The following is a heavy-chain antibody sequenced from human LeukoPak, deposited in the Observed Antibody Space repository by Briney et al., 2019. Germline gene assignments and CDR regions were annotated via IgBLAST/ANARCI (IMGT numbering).Heavy chain of an antibody. CDR2: IYYSGST. CDR1: GGSINSYY. J-gene: IGHJ4*02. CDR3: ARDTSGYRRGSFDY. V-gene: IGHV4-59*01. Sequence: SETLSLTCTVSGGSINSYYWSWVRQPPGKGLEWIGYIYYSGSTNYNPSLKSRVTISLDTSNNQFSLKLSSVTAADTAVYYCARDTSGYRRGSFDYWGQGTLVTVSS. D-gene: IGHD3-22*01.